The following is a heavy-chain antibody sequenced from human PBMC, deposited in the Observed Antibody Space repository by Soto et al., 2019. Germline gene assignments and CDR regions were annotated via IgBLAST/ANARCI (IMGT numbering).Heavy chain of an antibody. V-gene: IGHV3-23*01. CDR3: AKDQAAAGTISRYFQH. J-gene: IGHJ1*01. CDR2: ISGSGGTT. CDR1: GFSFSTYA. Sequence: GGSLRLSCAASGFSFSTYAMSWVRQAPGKGLEWVSGISGSGGTTYYADSVKGRFTISRDNSKNTLYLQVNSLRVEDTAVYYCAKDQAAAGTISRYFQHWGQGTLVTVSS. D-gene: IGHD6-13*01.